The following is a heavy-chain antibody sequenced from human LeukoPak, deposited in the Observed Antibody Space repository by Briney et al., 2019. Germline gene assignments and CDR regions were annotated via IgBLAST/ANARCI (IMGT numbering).Heavy chain of an antibody. CDR2: ISSSGSTI. J-gene: IGHJ4*02. D-gene: IGHD1-1*01. V-gene: IGHV3-48*04. Sequence: PGGSLRLSCGASGFNFGRYSMNWVRQAPGKGLEWVSYISSSGSTIYYAASVKGRFTISRDNAKNSLYLQMNSLRAEDTAVYYCARVYHDPAFDYWGQGTLVTVSS. CDR3: ARVYHDPAFDY. CDR1: GFNFGRYS.